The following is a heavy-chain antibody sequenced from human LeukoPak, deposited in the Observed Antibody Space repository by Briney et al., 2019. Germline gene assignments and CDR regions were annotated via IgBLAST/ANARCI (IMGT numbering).Heavy chain of an antibody. CDR3: AKDPGASVSGFYMDV. CDR2: IWSDGNNR. J-gene: IGHJ6*03. D-gene: IGHD2-8*02. Sequence: GGSLRLSCAASGFTFRNYGMHWVRQATGKGLEWVSVIWSDGNNRLYADSVKGRFTISRDNSKNMLYLQMDTLRAEDTALYYCAKDPGASVSGFYMDVWGKGTTVIVSS. CDR1: GFTFRNYG. V-gene: IGHV3-30*02.